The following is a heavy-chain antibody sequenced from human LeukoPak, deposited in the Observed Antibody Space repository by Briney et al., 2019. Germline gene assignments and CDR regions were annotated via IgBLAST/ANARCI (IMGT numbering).Heavy chain of an antibody. CDR3: ARADCSSTSCPNDY. Sequence: SETLSLTCAVYGGSFSGYYWSWIRQHPGKGLEWIGYIYYSGSTYYNPSLKSRVTISVDTSKNQFSLKLSSVTAADTAVYYCARADCSSTSCPNDYWGQGTLVTVSS. CDR2: IYYSGST. D-gene: IGHD2-2*01. CDR1: GGSFSGYY. V-gene: IGHV4-31*11. J-gene: IGHJ4*02.